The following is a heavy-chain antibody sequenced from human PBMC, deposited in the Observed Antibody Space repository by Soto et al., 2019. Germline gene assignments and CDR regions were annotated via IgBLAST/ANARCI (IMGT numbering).Heavy chain of an antibody. Sequence: SETLSLTCTVSGGSISSYYWSWIRQPPGKGLEWIGYIYYSGSTNYNPSLKSRVTISVDTSKNQFSLKLSSVTAADTAVFYCARVVPDYDILTGPNYYFDYWGQGTLVTSPQ. CDR1: GGSISSYY. J-gene: IGHJ4*02. V-gene: IGHV4-59*01. CDR3: ARVVPDYDILTGPNYYFDY. CDR2: IYYSGST. D-gene: IGHD3-9*01.